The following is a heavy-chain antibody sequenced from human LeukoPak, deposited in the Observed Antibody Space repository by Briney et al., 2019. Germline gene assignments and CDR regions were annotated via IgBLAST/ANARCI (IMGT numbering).Heavy chain of an antibody. V-gene: IGHV1-2*02. Sequence: ASVKVSCNASGYTFTGYYMHWVRQAPGQGLEWMGWINPNSGGTNYAQKFQGRVTMTRDTSISTAYMELSRLRSDDTAVYYCARAIWFGELLCPFDYWGQGTLVTVSS. CDR1: GYTFTGYY. J-gene: IGHJ4*02. D-gene: IGHD3-10*01. CDR2: INPNSGGT. CDR3: ARAIWFGELLCPFDY.